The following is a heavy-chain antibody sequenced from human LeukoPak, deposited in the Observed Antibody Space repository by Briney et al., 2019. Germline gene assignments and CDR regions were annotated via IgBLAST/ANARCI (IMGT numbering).Heavy chain of an antibody. CDR1: GFTFSTYW. J-gene: IGHJ4*02. V-gene: IGHV3-7*01. Sequence: GGSLRLSCAASGFTFSTYWMTWVRQAPGKGLEWVANIKQDGSEKNYVDSVKGRFTISRDNAKNSLYLQMNSLRAEDTAVYYCARDSGGYDSSGYYLHWGQGTLVTVSS. D-gene: IGHD3-22*01. CDR2: IKQDGSEK. CDR3: ARDSGGYDSSGYYLH.